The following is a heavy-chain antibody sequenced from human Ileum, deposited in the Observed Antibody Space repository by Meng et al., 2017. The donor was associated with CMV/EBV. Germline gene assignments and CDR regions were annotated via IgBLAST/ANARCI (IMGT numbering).Heavy chain of an antibody. D-gene: IGHD3-10*01. CDR2: VHFTGGI. CDR1: CVSISNYY. CDR3: ARAAARGVPVDY. J-gene: IGHJ4*02. Sequence: QWPGPSRVNPSQSMSLPCPVSCVSISNYYWTWIRQSAVKGLEFIGRVHFTGGIDYNPSLMSRVTMSVDTSRNQLSLNVKSVTAADTAVYYCARAAARGVPVDYWGQGILVTVSS. V-gene: IGHV4-4*07.